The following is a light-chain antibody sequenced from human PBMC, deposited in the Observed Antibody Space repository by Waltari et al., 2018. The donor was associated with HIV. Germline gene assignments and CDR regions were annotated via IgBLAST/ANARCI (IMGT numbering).Light chain of an antibody. CDR1: NSNIGSNI. V-gene: IGLV1-44*01. Sequence: QSVLTQPPSASGTPGQRVSISCSGSNSNIGSNIVNWYQQLPGTAPKLLFYSNNQRPSGVPDRFAGSKSGTSASLAISGLQSEEEADYYCAAWDDSLNAWVFGGGTKLTVL. CDR2: SNN. J-gene: IGLJ3*02. CDR3: AAWDDSLNAWV.